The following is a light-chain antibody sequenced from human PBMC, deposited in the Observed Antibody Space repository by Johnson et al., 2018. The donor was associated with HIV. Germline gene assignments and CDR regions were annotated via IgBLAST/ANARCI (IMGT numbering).Light chain of an antibody. V-gene: IGLV1-51*02. CDR2: EDN. CDR3: GTLDSSLSVL. J-gene: IGLJ1*01. Sequence: QSVLTQPPSVSAAPGQKVTISCSGSSSNIGYNYVSWYQQLPGTAPKLLIYEDNKRPSGIPDRFSGSKSGTSASLGITALHTGHGPNYYCGTLDSSLSVLFGTATKVTVL. CDR1: SSNIGYNY.